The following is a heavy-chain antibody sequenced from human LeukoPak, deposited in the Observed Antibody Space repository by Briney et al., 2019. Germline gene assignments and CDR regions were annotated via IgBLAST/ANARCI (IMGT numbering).Heavy chain of an antibody. Sequence: GGSPRLSCAASGFTFKSYWMAWVRQAPGKGLEWVANIKEDESAKHQADSVEGRFTISRDNAQNSVYLQMSSLRGEDTAVYYCARDVGGSLDYWGQGTLVTVSS. J-gene: IGHJ4*02. D-gene: IGHD1-26*01. CDR2: IKEDESAK. V-gene: IGHV3-7*01. CDR3: ARDVGGSLDY. CDR1: GFTFKSYW.